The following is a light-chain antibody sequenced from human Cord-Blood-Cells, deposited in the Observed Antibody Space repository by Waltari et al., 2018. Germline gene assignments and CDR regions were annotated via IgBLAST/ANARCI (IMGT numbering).Light chain of an antibody. Sequence: SSDVGGYNYVSWYQQHPGKAPKLMIYDVSKRPSGVPDRFSGSKSGNTASLTISGLQAEDEADYYCCSYAGSYTYVVFGGGTKLTVL. CDR3: CSYAGSYTYVV. CDR1: SSDVGGYNY. V-gene: IGLV2-11*01. J-gene: IGLJ2*01. CDR2: DVS.